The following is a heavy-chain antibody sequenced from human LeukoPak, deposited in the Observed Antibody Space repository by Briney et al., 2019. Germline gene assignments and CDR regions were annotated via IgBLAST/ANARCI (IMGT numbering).Heavy chain of an antibody. CDR1: GGSISSGGYY. D-gene: IGHD5-12*01. CDR2: IDSSGST. Sequence: SQTLSLTCTVSGGSISSGGYYWGWIRQHPGKGLEWIGYIDSSGSTYYNPSLKSRVTISVDMSKSQFSLKLSSVTAADTAVYYCANSGYDRVKFDNWGQGTLVTVSS. J-gene: IGHJ4*02. CDR3: ANSGYDRVKFDN. V-gene: IGHV4-31*03.